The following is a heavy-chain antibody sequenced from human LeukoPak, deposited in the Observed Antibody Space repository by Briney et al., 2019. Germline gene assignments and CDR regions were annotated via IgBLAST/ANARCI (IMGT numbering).Heavy chain of an antibody. Sequence: PSGTLSLTCAVSGGSISNSNWWTLVRQPPGKGLEWIGEVDLLGRTNYNPSLKSRVAISVDKSENHISLWLTSVTAADTAVYYCAREGGPYRPLDYSGQGTLVTVSS. J-gene: IGHJ4*02. CDR2: VDLLGRT. CDR3: AREGGPYRPLDY. V-gene: IGHV4-4*02. CDR1: GGSISNSNW.